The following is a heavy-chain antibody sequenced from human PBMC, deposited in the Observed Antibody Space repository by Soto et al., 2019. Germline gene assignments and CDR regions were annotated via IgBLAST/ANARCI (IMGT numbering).Heavy chain of an antibody. CDR3: TRRPKARDAGVDPLAY. D-gene: IGHD3-10*01. J-gene: IGHJ4*02. Sequence: EVRLVESGGGSVKPAGSLRLSCTASGLRLSDGWMNWVRQTPGKGLERVGRIKSKADGGTVDYAAPVNCRVTISRDDSRNMLYLQMNKLRADDTGIYYCTRRPKARDAGVDPLAYWGQGALVTVSS. CDR2: IKSKADGGTV. CDR1: GLRLSDGW. V-gene: IGHV3-15*07.